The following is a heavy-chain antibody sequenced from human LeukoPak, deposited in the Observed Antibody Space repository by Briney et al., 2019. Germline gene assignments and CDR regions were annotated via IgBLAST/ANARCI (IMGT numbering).Heavy chain of an antibody. CDR3: ARLGARQILEY. D-gene: IGHD4-17*01. J-gene: IGHJ4*02. V-gene: IGHV3-7*01. Sequence: GGSLRLSCAASEFTFSSYWMSWVRQAPGKGLEWVANIKQDGGEKYYLDSVKGRFTVSRDNAKNSLYLQMNSLRAEDTAVYYCARLGARQILEYWGQGTLVTVSS. CDR1: EFTFSSYW. CDR2: IKQDGGEK.